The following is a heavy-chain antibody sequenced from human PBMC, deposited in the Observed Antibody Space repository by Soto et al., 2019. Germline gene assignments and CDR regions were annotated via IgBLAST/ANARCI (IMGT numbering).Heavy chain of an antibody. CDR3: ARGWYSSGWYYPYYYGMDV. V-gene: IGHV1-8*01. J-gene: IGHJ6*02. CDR1: GYTFTSYD. CDR2: MNPNSGNT. D-gene: IGHD6-19*01. Sequence: GASVKVSCKASGYTFTSYDINWVRQATGQGLEWMGWMNPNSGNTGYAQKFQGRVTMTRNTSISTAYMELSSLRSEDTAVYYCARGWYSSGWYYPYYYGMDVWGQGTTVTVSS.